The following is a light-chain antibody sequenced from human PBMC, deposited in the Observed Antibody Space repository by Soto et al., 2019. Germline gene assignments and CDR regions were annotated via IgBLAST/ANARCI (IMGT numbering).Light chain of an antibody. V-gene: IGLV2-11*01. Sequence: QSVLTQPRSVSGSPGQSVTISCTGASINVGDYSYVSWYQQHPGKAPRLMIYDVTKRPSGVPDRFSGSKSGNAASLTISGLQAEDDADYYCCSYAGSYTHYVFGSGTKVTVL. J-gene: IGLJ1*01. CDR1: SINVGDYSY. CDR3: CSYAGSYTHYV. CDR2: DVT.